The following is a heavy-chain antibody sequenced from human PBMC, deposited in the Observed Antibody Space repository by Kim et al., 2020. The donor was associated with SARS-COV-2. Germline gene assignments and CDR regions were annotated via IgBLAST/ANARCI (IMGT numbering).Heavy chain of an antibody. J-gene: IGHJ4*02. CDR1: GFTFGDYA. D-gene: IGHD3-10*01. V-gene: IGHV3-49*04. Sequence: GGSLRLSCTASGFTFGDYAMSWVRQAPGKGLEWVGFIRSKAYGGTTEYAASVKGRFTISRDDSKDIAYLQMNSLKTEDTAVYYCTSVTRMYYYGSGSEYYFDSWGQGTLVTVSS. CDR3: TSVTRMYYYGSGSEYYFDS. CDR2: IRSKAYGGTT.